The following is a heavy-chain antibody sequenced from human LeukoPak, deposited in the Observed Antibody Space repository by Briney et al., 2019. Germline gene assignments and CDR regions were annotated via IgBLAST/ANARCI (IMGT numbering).Heavy chain of an antibody. D-gene: IGHD6-13*01. CDR3: ARGGRYSCSSHKYNWFDP. V-gene: IGHV4-34*01. Sequence: SETLSLTCAVYGGSFSGYYWSWIRQPPGKGLEWIGEINHSGSTNYNPSLKSRVTISVDTSKNQFSLKLSSVTAADTAVYYCARGGRYSCSSHKYNWFDPWGQGTLVTVSS. CDR1: GGSFSGYY. CDR2: INHSGST. J-gene: IGHJ5*02.